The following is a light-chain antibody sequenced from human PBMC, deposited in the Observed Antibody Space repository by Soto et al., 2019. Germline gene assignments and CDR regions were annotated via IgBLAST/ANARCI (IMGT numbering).Light chain of an antibody. J-gene: IGLJ1*01. CDR2: EGS. V-gene: IGLV2-23*01. CDR3: CSYADSSTFYV. Sequence: QSVLTQPASVPGSPGQSITISCAGSSRDVGSYNLVSWYQQHPGKAPKLMIYEGSKRPSGVSNRFSGSKSGNTASLTISGLQAEDEADYYCCSYADSSTFYVFGTGTKVTVL. CDR1: SRDVGSYNL.